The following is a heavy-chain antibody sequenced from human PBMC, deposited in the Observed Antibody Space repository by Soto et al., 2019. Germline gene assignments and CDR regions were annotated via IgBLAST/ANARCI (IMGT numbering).Heavy chain of an antibody. CDR2: ISWNGGSM. V-gene: IGHV3-9*01. Sequence: EVRLVESGGGFVQPGKSLRLSCAASGFTFDDYAMHWVRRRPGKGLEWVSGISWNGGSMGYADSVKARFTISRDNAKSALHLQMNSLSVDDTALYYCAKDISGRGSYYYYFGMDVWGQGTTVTVSS. J-gene: IGHJ6*02. CDR1: GFTFDDYA. CDR3: AKDISGRGSYYYYFGMDV. D-gene: IGHD1-26*01.